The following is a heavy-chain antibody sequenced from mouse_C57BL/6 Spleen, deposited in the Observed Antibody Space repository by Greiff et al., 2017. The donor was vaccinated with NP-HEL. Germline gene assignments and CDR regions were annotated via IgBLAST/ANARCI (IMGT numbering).Heavy chain of an antibody. D-gene: IGHD1-1*01. CDR1: GFNIKNTY. V-gene: IGHV14-3*01. CDR2: IDPANGNT. Sequence: EVQLQQSVAELVRPGASVKLSCTASGFNIKNTYMHWVKQRPEQGLEWIGRIDPANGNTKYAPKFQGKATITADTSSNTAYLQLSSLTSEDTAIYYCAPFYYGSSYHYAMDYWGQGTSVTVSS. J-gene: IGHJ4*01. CDR3: APFYYGSSYHYAMDY.